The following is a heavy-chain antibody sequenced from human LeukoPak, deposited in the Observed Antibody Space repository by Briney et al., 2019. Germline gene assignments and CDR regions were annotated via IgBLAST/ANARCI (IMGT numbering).Heavy chain of an antibody. J-gene: IGHJ3*02. V-gene: IGHV5-51*01. Sequence: GESLMISCKGSGYSFTNYWIGWVRQMPGKGLEWMGIIFPADSDTRYSPSFQGQVTISADKSISTAYLHWSSLRSSDTAMYYCARARGTYANDAFDIWGQGTMVTV. CDR3: ARARGTYANDAFDI. D-gene: IGHD1-26*01. CDR1: GYSFTNYW. CDR2: IFPADSDT.